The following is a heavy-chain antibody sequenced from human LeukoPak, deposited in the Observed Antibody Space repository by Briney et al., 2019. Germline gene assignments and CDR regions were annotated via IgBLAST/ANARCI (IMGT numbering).Heavy chain of an antibody. D-gene: IGHD2-2*01. CDR3: ARIEYHPARGFDP. V-gene: IGHV3-7*01. Sequence: GGSLRLSCAASGFTFSSYRMSWVRQAPGKGLEWVANIKQDGSEKYYVDSVKGRFTISRDNAKNSLYLQMNSLRAEDTAVYYCARIEYHPARGFDPWGQGTLVTVSS. J-gene: IGHJ5*02. CDR1: GFTFSSYR. CDR2: IKQDGSEK.